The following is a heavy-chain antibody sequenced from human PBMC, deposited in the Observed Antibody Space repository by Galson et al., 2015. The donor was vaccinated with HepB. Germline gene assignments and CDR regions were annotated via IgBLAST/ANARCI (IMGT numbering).Heavy chain of an antibody. V-gene: IGHV6-1*01. Sequence: CAISGDSVSSNSVGWNWLRQSPSRGLEWLGRTYYRSSWSTDYALSLRSRITINPDTSKNRSSLQLNSVTPEDTAVYYCAKSIHLGRGFDSWGQGTLVTVSS. J-gene: IGHJ4*02. CDR1: GDSVSSNSVG. D-gene: IGHD7-27*01. CDR2: TYYRSSWST. CDR3: AKSIHLGRGFDS.